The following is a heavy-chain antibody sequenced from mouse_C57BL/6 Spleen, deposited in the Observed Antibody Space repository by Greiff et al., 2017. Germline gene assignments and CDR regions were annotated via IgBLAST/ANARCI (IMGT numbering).Heavy chain of an antibody. Sequence: QVQLQQPGAELVKPGASVKLSCKASGYTFTSYWMHWVKQRPGQGLEWIGMIHPNCGSTNYNEKFKSKATLTVDKSSSTAYMQLSSLTSEDSAVYYCARSSRENYAMDYWGQGTSVTVSS. D-gene: IGHD1-1*01. V-gene: IGHV1-64*01. CDR1: GYTFTSYW. CDR2: IHPNCGST. CDR3: ARSSRENYAMDY. J-gene: IGHJ4*01.